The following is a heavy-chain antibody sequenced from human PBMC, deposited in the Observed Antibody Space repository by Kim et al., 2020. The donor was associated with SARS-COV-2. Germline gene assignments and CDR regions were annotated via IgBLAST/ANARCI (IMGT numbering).Heavy chain of an antibody. D-gene: IGHD2-21*01. J-gene: IGHJ4*02. V-gene: IGHV3-49*03. CDR3: TREWGVAYCGGDCYSYFDY. CDR1: GFTFGDYA. CDR2: IRSKAYGGTT. Sequence: GGSLRLSCTASGFTFGDYAMSWFRQAPGKGLEWVGFIRSKAYGGTTEYAASVKGRFTISRDDSKSIAYLQMNSLKTEDTAVYYCTREWGVAYCGGDCYSYFDYWGQGTLVTVSS.